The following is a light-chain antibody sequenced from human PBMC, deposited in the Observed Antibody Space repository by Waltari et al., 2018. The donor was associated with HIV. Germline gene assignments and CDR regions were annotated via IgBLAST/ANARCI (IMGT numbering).Light chain of an antibody. V-gene: IGLV2-14*03. J-gene: IGLJ2*01. Sequence: QSALTQPASVSGSPGQSITISCTGASSDVGLFKYVTWYQQHPGKAPKVIIYDFIHRPSGVSNRLAGSKSDNTASLTISGLQAEDEADYYCSSHTTPTTLWVFGGGTKLTVL. CDR3: SSHTTPTTLWV. CDR2: DFI. CDR1: SSDVGLFKY.